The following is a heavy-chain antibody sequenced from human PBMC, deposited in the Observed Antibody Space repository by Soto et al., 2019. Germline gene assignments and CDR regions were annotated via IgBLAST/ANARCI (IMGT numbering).Heavy chain of an antibody. V-gene: IGHV3-48*02. D-gene: IGHD6-19*01. Sequence: EMQLVESGGGLVQPGGSLRLSCAASGFTFSSYSMNCVRQAPGKGLEWVSYISSSSRSIQYADSVKGRFTVSRDNVKNSLNLQMNSLRDEDTAVYYCARDGSSGWNYFDYWVQGILVTVSS. CDR3: ARDGSSGWNYFDY. J-gene: IGHJ4*02. CDR2: ISSSSRSI. CDR1: GFTFSSYS.